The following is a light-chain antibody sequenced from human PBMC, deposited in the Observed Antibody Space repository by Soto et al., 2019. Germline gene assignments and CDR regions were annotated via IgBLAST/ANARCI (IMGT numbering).Light chain of an antibody. CDR1: QSVSSY. V-gene: IGKV3-11*01. Sequence: EIVLTQSRATLSLSPGERATLSCRASQSVSSYLAWYQQKPGQAPRLLIYDASNRATGIPARFSGSGSGTDFTLTISSLEPEDFAVYYCQHRSNWPIFTFGPGTKVDIK. CDR3: QHRSNWPIFT. J-gene: IGKJ3*01. CDR2: DAS.